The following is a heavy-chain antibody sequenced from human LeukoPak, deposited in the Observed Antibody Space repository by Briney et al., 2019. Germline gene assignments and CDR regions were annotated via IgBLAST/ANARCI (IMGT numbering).Heavy chain of an antibody. V-gene: IGHV1-8*03. D-gene: IGHD1-26*01. CDR3: ARGIGGGPNFDY. Sequence: ASVTVSFKASGYTFTSYDINWVRQATGQGLEWMGWMNPNSGNTGYAQKFQGRVTITRNTSISTAYMELTSLRSEDTAVYYCARGIGGGPNFDYWGQGTLVTVSS. CDR1: GYTFTSYD. J-gene: IGHJ4*02. CDR2: MNPNSGNT.